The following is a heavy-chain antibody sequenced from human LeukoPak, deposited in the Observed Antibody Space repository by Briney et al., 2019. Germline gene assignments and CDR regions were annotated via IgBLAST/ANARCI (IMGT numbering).Heavy chain of an antibody. Sequence: SQTLSLTCTVSGGSISSGGYYWSWIRQHPGKGLEWIGYIYYSGSTYYNPSLKSRVTISVDMSKNQFSLKLSSVTAADTAVYYCARDSTSILWFGAYGMDVWGQGTTVTVSS. CDR1: GGSISSGGYY. V-gene: IGHV4-31*03. D-gene: IGHD3-10*01. CDR2: IYYSGST. J-gene: IGHJ6*02. CDR3: ARDSTSILWFGAYGMDV.